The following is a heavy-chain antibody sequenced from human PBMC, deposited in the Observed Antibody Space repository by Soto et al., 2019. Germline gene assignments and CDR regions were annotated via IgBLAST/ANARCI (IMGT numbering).Heavy chain of an antibody. Sequence: TGGSLRLSCAASGFTFSDHYMDWVRQAPGKGLEWVAVIWYDGSNKYNADSVKGRFTISRDNSKNTLYLQMNSLRADDTAVYYCARDFRDYYDSSGYSWFDPWGQGTLVTVSS. J-gene: IGHJ5*02. CDR2: IWYDGSNK. CDR3: ARDFRDYYDSSGYSWFDP. D-gene: IGHD3-22*01. CDR1: GFTFSDHY. V-gene: IGHV3-33*08.